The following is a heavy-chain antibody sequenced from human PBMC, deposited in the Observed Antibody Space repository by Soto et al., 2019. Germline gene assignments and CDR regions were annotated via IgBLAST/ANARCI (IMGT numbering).Heavy chain of an antibody. Sequence: EVQLVESGGGLVRPGGSLRLSCAASGFTFSRYSMNWVRQAPGKGLEWVSSISSTTNYIYYPDSMKDRFTVSRDNAKNLVYLDMSLVTAEASALYCCAMKSEVITSDFDYWGQGTLVTVSS. V-gene: IGHV3-21*01. CDR2: ISSTTNYI. D-gene: IGHD3-22*01. J-gene: IGHJ4*02. CDR1: GFTFSRYS. CDR3: AMKSEVITSDFDY.